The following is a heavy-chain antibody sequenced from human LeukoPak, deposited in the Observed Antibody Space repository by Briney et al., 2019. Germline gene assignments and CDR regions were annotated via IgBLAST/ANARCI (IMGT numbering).Heavy chain of an antibody. CDR3: ARGPHYYGSGRPYYYYYYYMDV. CDR2: MNPNSGNT. J-gene: IGHJ6*03. CDR1: GYTFTSYD. V-gene: IGHV1-8*03. Sequence: ASVKVSCKASGYTFTSYDINWVQQATGQGLEWMGWMNPNSGNTGYAQKFQGRVTITRNTSISTAYMELSSLRSEDTAVYYCARGPHYYGSGRPYYYYYYYMDVWGKGTTVTVSS. D-gene: IGHD3-10*01.